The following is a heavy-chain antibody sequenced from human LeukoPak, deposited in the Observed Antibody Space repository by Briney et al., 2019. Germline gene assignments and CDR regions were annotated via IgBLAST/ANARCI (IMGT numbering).Heavy chain of an antibody. D-gene: IGHD6-13*01. J-gene: IGHJ6*03. CDR2: IYYSGST. CDR1: GGSISSYY. Sequence: RSSETLSLTCTVSGGSISSYYWSWIRQSPGKGLEWIGYIYYSGSTNYNPSLKSRVTISVDTSKNQFSLKLSSVTAADTAVYYCARLVRYIAAAGTTFSYYYYMDVWGKGTTVTISS. V-gene: IGHV4-59*12. CDR3: ARLVRYIAAAGTTFSYYYYMDV.